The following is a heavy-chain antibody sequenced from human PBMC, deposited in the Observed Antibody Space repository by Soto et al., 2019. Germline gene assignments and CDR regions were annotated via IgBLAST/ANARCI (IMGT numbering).Heavy chain of an antibody. J-gene: IGHJ4*01. CDR3: AREYYYGSGNFCRGKFDY. V-gene: IGHV4-31*03. CDR1: GGSISSAGYY. CDR2: IYYSGST. Sequence: SETLSLTCTVSGGSISSAGYYWSWIRQHPGKGLEWIGSIYYSGSTYYNPSLQSRVTISVDTSENQFSLKLNSVTAADTAVYFCAREYYYGSGNFCRGKFDYWGHGTLVTVSS. D-gene: IGHD3-10*01.